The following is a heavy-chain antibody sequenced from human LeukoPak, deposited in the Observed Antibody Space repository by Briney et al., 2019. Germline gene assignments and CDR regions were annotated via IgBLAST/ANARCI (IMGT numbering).Heavy chain of an antibody. Sequence: GASVKASCKASGYTFTGYYMHWVRQAPGQGLESMGWINPNSGGTNYAQKFQGRVTMTRDTSISTAYMELSRLRSDDTAVYYCARVGYSYGFVYDYWGQGTLVTVSS. CDR1: GYTFTGYY. D-gene: IGHD5-18*01. CDR2: INPNSGGT. V-gene: IGHV1-2*02. J-gene: IGHJ4*02. CDR3: ARVGYSYGFVYDY.